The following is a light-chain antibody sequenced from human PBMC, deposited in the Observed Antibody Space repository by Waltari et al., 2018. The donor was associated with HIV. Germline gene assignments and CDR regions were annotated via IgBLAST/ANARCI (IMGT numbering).Light chain of an antibody. CDR1: QIVSSNS. J-gene: IGKJ5*01. Sequence: ESVLTQSPGTLSLSPGERATLSCRSSQIVSSNSLAWYQQRGGQAPRLLIYAASSRATGIPDRFSGSGSGTNFTLTISRLEPEDFAVYYCHEYGSSPPRTFGQGTRLEIK. V-gene: IGKV3-20*01. CDR3: HEYGSSPPRT. CDR2: AAS.